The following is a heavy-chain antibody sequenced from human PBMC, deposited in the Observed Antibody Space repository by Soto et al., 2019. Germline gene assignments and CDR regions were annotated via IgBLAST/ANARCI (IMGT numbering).Heavy chain of an antibody. CDR3: ARVVRYFDWSDFDY. D-gene: IGHD3-9*01. CDR2: IYYSGST. CDR1: GGSISRYY. Sequence: SETLSLTCTVSGGSISRYYCSWIRQPPGKGLERIGYIYYSGSTNYNPSLKSRVTISVDTSKNQFSLKLSSVTAADAAVYYCARVVRYFDWSDFDYWGQGTLVTVSS. J-gene: IGHJ4*02. V-gene: IGHV4-59*01.